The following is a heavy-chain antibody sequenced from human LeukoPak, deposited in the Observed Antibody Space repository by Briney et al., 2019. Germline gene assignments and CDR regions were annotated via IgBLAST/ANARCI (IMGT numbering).Heavy chain of an antibody. Sequence: SETLSLTCAVSGYSISSGDYWGWIRQPPGKGLEWTGSIYHSGSTYYNPSLKSRVTISVDTSKNQFSLKLSSVTAADTAVYYCARGAPGLRDLPLFDYWGQGTLVTVSS. CDR3: ARGAPGLRDLPLFDY. D-gene: IGHD5-12*01. V-gene: IGHV4-38-2*01. CDR2: IYHSGST. J-gene: IGHJ4*02. CDR1: GYSISSGDY.